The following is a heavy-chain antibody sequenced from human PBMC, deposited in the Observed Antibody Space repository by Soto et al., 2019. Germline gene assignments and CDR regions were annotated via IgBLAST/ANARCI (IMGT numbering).Heavy chain of an antibody. CDR3: ASGPDIVVVPAPLYYYYGMDA. CDR1: GGTFSSYA. D-gene: IGHD2-2*01. Sequence: SVKVSCKASGGTFSSYAISWVRQAPGQGLEWMGGIIPIFGTANYAQKFQGRVTITADESTSTAYMELSSLRSEDTAVYYCASGPDIVVVPAPLYYYYGMDAWGQGTTVTVSS. V-gene: IGHV1-69*13. CDR2: IIPIFGTA. J-gene: IGHJ6*02.